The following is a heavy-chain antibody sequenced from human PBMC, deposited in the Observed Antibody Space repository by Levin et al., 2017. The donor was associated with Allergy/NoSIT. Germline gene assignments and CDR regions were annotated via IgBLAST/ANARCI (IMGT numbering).Heavy chain of an antibody. CDR3: ARSTYDLVADDAFDI. CDR2: ISSSGSTI. J-gene: IGHJ3*02. V-gene: IGHV3-48*03. Sequence: GESLKISCAASGFTFSSYEMNWVRQAPGKGLEWVSYISSSGSTIYYADSVKGRFTISRDNAKNSLYLQMNSLRAEDTAVYYCARSTYDLVADDAFDIWGQGTMVTVSS. CDR1: GFTFSSYE. D-gene: IGHD3-3*01.